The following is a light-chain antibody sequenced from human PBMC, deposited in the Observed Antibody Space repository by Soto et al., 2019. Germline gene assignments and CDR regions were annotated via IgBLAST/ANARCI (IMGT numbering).Light chain of an antibody. J-gene: IGKJ5*01. CDR2: DAS. V-gene: IGKV3-11*01. CDR3: QQRSNWIT. Sequence: EIVMTQSPATLSVSPGERATLSCRASQRVSTYLAWYQQKPGQAPRLLIYDASTRATGIPARFSGSGSGTDFTLTISSLEPEDFAVYYCQQRSNWITFGQGTRLEIK. CDR1: QRVSTY.